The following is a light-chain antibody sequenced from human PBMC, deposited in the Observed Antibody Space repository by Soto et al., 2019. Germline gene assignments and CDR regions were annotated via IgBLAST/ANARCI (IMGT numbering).Light chain of an antibody. Sequence: QSALTQPASVSGSPGQSITISCTGTSSDVGNYNFVSWYQQHPGKAPKLIILEVYKRPSGVSNRFSGSKSGNTASLTISGLRAEDEADYYCCSYSYSITPVVFGGGTKVTVL. J-gene: IGLJ2*01. CDR2: EVY. V-gene: IGLV2-23*02. CDR1: SSDVGNYNF. CDR3: CSYSYSITPVV.